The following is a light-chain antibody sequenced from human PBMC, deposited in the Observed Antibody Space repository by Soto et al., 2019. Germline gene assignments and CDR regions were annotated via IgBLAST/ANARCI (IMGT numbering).Light chain of an antibody. Sequence: EIVLTQSPLSLPVSPGEPASISCRSSQSLLQSKTYNYLDWYLQKPGQSPQLLIYSASNRASGVPDRFSGSGSGTDFTLEISRVEAGDVGVYYCMQALESPSTCGQGTKLEIK. V-gene: IGKV2-28*01. CDR3: MQALESPST. CDR2: SAS. CDR1: QSLLQSKTYNY. J-gene: IGKJ2*01.